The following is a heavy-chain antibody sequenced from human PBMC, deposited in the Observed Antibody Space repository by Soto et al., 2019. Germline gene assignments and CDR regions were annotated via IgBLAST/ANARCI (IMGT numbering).Heavy chain of an antibody. CDR1: GGTFSSHT. CDR2: IIPALGTA. D-gene: IGHD4-17*01. CDR3: ARPDFGDYWYFDL. Sequence: QDQLVQSGAEVKKPGSSVKVSCKASGGTFSSHTFSWVRQAPGQGLEWMGSIIPALGTATYAQKFQGSVTITAAESATTVYMELNSLRSEDTAVYYCARPDFGDYWYFDLWGRGTLVTVSS. V-gene: IGHV1-69*08. J-gene: IGHJ2*01.